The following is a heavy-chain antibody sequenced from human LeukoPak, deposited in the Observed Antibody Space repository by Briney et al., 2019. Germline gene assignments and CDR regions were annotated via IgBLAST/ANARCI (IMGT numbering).Heavy chain of an antibody. CDR2: ISYDGTDK. J-gene: IGHJ4*02. V-gene: IGHV3-30*04. CDR1: GFTFSNYA. CDR3: AKGEKTRPFGGVIDY. D-gene: IGHD3-16*02. Sequence: QPGGSLRLSCVASGFTFSNYALHWVRQTPGKGLEWVAVISYDGTDKFYADSVKGRFTISRDSSKNTLYLQMNSLRAEDTAVYYCAKGEKTRPFGGVIDYWGQGTLVTVSS.